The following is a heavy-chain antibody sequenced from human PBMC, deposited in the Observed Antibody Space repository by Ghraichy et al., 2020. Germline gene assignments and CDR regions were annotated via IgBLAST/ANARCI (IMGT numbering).Heavy chain of an antibody. V-gene: IGHV3-74*01. D-gene: IGHD2-15*01. CDR3: ARGGYCSGGSCYVQYFQH. CDR2: IKSDGSST. J-gene: IGHJ1*01. CDR1: GFTFSSYW. Sequence: LSLTCAASGFTFSSYWMHWVRQAPGKGLVWVSRIKSDGSSTSYADSVKGRFTISRDNAKNTLYLQMNSLRAEDTAVYYCARGGYCSGGSCYVQYFQHWGQGTLVTVSS.